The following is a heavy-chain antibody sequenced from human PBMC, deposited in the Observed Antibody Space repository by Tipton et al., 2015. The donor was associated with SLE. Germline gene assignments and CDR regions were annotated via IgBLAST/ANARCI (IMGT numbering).Heavy chain of an antibody. Sequence: TLSLTCTVSGGSISSGGYYWSWIRQYPGKGLEWIGYIYYSGSTYYNPSLKSRVTISVDTSKNQFSLKLSSVTAADTAVYYCARECIAAAGRDYYYYYMDVWGKGTTVTVSS. D-gene: IGHD6-13*01. CDR2: IYYSGST. CDR1: GGSISSGGYY. V-gene: IGHV4-31*03. CDR3: ARECIAAAGRDYYYYYMDV. J-gene: IGHJ6*03.